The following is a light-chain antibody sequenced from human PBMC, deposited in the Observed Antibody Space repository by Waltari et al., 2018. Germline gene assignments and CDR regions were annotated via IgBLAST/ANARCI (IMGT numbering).Light chain of an antibody. CDR2: STN. Sequence: SWYQQTPCQPPRVLIYSTNTRSSGVPDRCSCSVRGNKADLTITGAQADDEAAYYWFLYMSRDVLFGGGTKLTVL. J-gene: IGLJ3*02. V-gene: IGLV8-61*01. CDR3: FLYMSRDVL.